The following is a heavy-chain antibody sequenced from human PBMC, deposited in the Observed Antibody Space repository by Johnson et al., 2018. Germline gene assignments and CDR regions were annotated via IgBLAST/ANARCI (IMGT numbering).Heavy chain of an antibody. CDR3: AGTYFYDGSGSYGIDR. V-gene: IGHV4-39*07. D-gene: IGHD3-22*01. Sequence: QVQLQESGPGQVKPSETLSLSCTVSRGSISSSSYYWAWIRQPPGKGLEWIGSIYYSGRTYYNASLKSRVAISLDTSKNQFSLKLSSVTAAATAVFYCAGTYFYDGSGSYGIDRWGQGTMVLVAS. CDR1: RGSISSSSYY. J-gene: IGHJ3*01. CDR2: IYYSGRT.